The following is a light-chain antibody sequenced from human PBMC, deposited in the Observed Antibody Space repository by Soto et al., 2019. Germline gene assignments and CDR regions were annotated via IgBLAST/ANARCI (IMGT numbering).Light chain of an antibody. CDR3: SSYTRSSTLV. Sequence: QSALTQPASVSGSPGQSITISCTGTSSDVGGYDYVSWYQQHPGKAPKLMIYEVSNRPSGVSNRFSGSKSGSTASLTISGLQADDEADYYCSSYTRSSTLVFGGGTKLTVL. CDR1: SSDVGGYDY. J-gene: IGLJ2*01. V-gene: IGLV2-14*01. CDR2: EVS.